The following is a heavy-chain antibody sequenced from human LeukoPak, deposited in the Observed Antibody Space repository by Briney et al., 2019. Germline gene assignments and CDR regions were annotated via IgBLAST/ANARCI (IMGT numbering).Heavy chain of an antibody. V-gene: IGHV3-48*04. CDR3: ARDTPMYYFDY. Sequence: PGGSLRLSCAASGYTFSSYSMNWVRQAPGKGLEWVSYISSSSSTIYYADSVKGRFTISRDNAKNSLYLLMNSLRAEDTAVYYCARDTPMYYFDYWGQGTLVTVSS. J-gene: IGHJ4*02. CDR1: GYTFSSYS. CDR2: ISSSSSTI.